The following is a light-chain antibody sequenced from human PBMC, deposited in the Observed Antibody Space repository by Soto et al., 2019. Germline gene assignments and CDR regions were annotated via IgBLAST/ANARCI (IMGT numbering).Light chain of an antibody. J-gene: IGLJ1*01. CDR2: DVS. CDR1: SSDVGAYDY. V-gene: IGLV2-14*01. Sequence: QSALTQPASVSGSPGQSITISCTGTSSDVGAYDYVSWFQQHPGKAPKLMIYDVSNRPSGVSNRFSGSKSGNTASLTISGLQAEDEADYYCSSFTMSNTYVFGTGTKITVL. CDR3: SSFTMSNTYV.